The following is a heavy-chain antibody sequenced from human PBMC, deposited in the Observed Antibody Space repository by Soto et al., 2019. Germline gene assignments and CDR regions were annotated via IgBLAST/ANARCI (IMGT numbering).Heavy chain of an antibody. D-gene: IGHD2-21*02. CDR1: GGSINTYNLF. V-gene: IGHV4-39*01. Sequence: QWQLQESGPGLVGPSETLSLTCTVSGGSINTYNLFWAWVRQPPGKGLEWIASIHYGGNAYYSPSLSTRVTISRDTSDNRVSLEMTSVTAADTAVYYCARINVTLDLWGQGTLVNVYS. CDR2: IHYGGNA. J-gene: IGHJ4*02. CDR3: ARINVTLDL.